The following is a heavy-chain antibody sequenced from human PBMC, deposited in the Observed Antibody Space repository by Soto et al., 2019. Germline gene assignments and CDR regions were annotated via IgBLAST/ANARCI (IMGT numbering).Heavy chain of an antibody. V-gene: IGHV3-33*01. D-gene: IGHD3-22*01. CDR3: ARPYYYDSSGPIDY. Sequence: PGGSLRLSCAASGFTFSSYGMHWVRQAPGKGLEWVAVIWYDGSNKYYVDSVKGRFTISRDNSKNTLYLQMNSLRAEDTAVYYCARPYYYDSSGPIDYWGQGTLVTVSS. CDR2: IWYDGSNK. J-gene: IGHJ4*02. CDR1: GFTFSSYG.